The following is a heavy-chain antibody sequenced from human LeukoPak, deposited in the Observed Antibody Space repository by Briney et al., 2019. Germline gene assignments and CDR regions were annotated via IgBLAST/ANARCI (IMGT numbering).Heavy chain of an antibody. CDR3: ARLSNWNLYYYYYYGMDV. CDR2: ISSSGSTI. D-gene: IGHD1-20*01. J-gene: IGHJ6*02. V-gene: IGHV3-48*03. Sequence: GGSLRLSCAASGFTFSSYEMNWVRQAPGKGLEWVSYISSSGSTIYYADSVKGRFTISRDNAKNSLYLQMNSLRAEDTAVYYCARLSNWNLYYYYYYGMDVWDQGTTVTVSS. CDR1: GFTFSSYE.